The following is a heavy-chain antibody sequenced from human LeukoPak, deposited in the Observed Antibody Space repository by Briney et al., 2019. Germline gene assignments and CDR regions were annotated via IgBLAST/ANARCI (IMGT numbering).Heavy chain of an antibody. V-gene: IGHV4-34*01. J-gene: IGHJ5*02. CDR1: GGSFSGYY. D-gene: IGHD6-19*01. CDR2: INHSGST. CDR3: ATTIAVASFDP. Sequence: SETLSLTCAVYGGSFSGYYWSWIRQPPGKGLEWIEEINHSGSTNYNPSLKSRVTISVDTSKNQFPLKLSSVTAADTAVYYCATTIAVASFDPWGQGTLVTVSS.